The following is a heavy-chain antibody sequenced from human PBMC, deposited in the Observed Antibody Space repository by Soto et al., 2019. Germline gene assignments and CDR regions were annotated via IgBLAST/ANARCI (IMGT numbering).Heavy chain of an antibody. CDR3: ARLRNHYFMDA. CDR1: DGSISGLY. V-gene: IGHV4-59*11. D-gene: IGHD1-1*01. CDR2: IYSSGTT. J-gene: IGHJ6*03. Sequence: QVQLQESGPGLVRPSETLSLTCSVSDGSISGLYWTWVRQSPGKGLEWIGWIYSSGTTNYNPSLKSRVAVSVDTAKNQFSLKLTSVTAADTAIYSCARLRNHYFMDAWGKGTTVAVSS.